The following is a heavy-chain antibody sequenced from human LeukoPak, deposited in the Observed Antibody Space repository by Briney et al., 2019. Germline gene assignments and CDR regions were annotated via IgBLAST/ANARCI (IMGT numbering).Heavy chain of an antibody. CDR3: ARDSPGYGAYVS. V-gene: IGHV3-7*01. D-gene: IGHD5-12*01. CDR1: GFTFSTYW. Sequence: GGSLRLSCAASGFTFSTYWMSWVRQAPGKGLEWVANIKEDGSREYYVDSVKGRFTISRDNAKNSLYLQMDSLTAEDTAVYYCARDSPGYGAYVSWGQGTLVSVSS. CDR2: IKEDGSRE. J-gene: IGHJ1*01.